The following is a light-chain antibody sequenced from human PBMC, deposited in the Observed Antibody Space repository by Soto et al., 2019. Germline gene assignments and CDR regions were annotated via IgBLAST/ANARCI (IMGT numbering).Light chain of an antibody. CDR1: QSIGSN. CDR2: GAS. CDR3: QQLNSYPIT. V-gene: IGKV3-15*01. J-gene: IGKJ5*01. Sequence: EIVLTQSPATLSVSPGERATLSCRARQSIGSNLAWYQQKPGQAPRLLIYGASTRATGIPGRFTGSGSGAEFTLTISSLQSEDFAIYYCQQLNSYPITFGQGTRLEIK.